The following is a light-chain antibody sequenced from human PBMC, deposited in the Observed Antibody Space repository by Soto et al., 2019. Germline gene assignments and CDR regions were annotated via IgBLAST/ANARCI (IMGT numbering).Light chain of an antibody. V-gene: IGKV3-20*01. CDR2: GAS. J-gene: IGKJ1*01. CDR3: QQAYSTPWT. CDR1: QSVASDC. Sequence: EIVLTQSPGTLSLSPGERATLSCRASQSVASDCLAWYRQRPGQAPRLLIYGASTRATGTPDRISGSGSGTDFTLTINSLQPEDFATYYCQQAYSTPWTFGQGTKVEIK.